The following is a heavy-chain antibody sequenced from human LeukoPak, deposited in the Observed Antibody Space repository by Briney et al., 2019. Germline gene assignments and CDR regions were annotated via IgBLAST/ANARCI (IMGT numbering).Heavy chain of an antibody. D-gene: IGHD3-22*01. CDR3: ARDNSLDDNAWWFDP. CDR2: INPTGDST. V-gene: IGHV1-46*01. Sequence: ASVKVSCKASGYTFTSYAMNWVRQAPGQGLEWMGLINPTGDSTAYAQKFQGRVTMTRDVSTSTDYLELSSLRSEDTAIYYCARDNSLDDNAWWFDPWGQGTLVTVSS. J-gene: IGHJ5*02. CDR1: GYTFTSYA.